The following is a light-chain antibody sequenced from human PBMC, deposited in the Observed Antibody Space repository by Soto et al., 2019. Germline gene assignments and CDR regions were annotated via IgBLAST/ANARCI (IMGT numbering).Light chain of an antibody. CDR2: NHN. CDR3: AAWDDSLSGVV. V-gene: IGLV1-44*01. Sequence: VLTQPPSASGTPGQRVSISCSGSSSNIGRNSVNWYQRFPGTAPKLLIYNHNQRPSGVPDRFSGSKFGTSVSLVISGLQSKDEADYYCAAWDDSLSGVVFGGGTKLTVL. J-gene: IGLJ3*02. CDR1: SSNIGRNS.